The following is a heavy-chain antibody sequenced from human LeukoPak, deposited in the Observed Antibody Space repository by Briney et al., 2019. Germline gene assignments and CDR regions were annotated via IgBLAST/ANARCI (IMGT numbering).Heavy chain of an antibody. V-gene: IGHV4-59*08. CDR3: ARHHYGSGSYFEDWFDP. CDR2: IYYSGST. D-gene: IGHD3-10*01. J-gene: IGHJ5*02. Sequence: KPGGSLRLSCAASGFTFSSYSMNWIRQPPGKGLEWIGYIYYSGSTNYNPSLKSRVTISVDTSKNQFSLKLSSVTAADTAVYYCARHHYGSGSYFEDWFDPWGQGTLVTVSS. CDR1: GFTFSSYS.